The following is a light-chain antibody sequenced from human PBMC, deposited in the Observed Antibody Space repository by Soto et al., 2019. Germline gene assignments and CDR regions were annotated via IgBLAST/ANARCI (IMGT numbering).Light chain of an antibody. CDR1: QRISTRS. J-gene: IGKJ5*01. CDR2: GAS. V-gene: IGKV3-20*01. CDR3: QHYSNSPRP. Sequence: EVVLTKSAGTLSLYPGERATLNCRVSQRISTRSLACYQQKPGQAPRLLFYGASTSPTGLPARFSGSGSATDFTLTITSLQAEDCAVYYCQHYSNSPRPFGQGTRLEI.